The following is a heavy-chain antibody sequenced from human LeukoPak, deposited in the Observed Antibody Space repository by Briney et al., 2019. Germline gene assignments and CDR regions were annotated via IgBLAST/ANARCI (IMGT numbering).Heavy chain of an antibody. CDR3: AGNNYASGTFLVY. V-gene: IGHV3-66*02. Sequence: PGGSLRLSCAASGFTVGSNYKNWVRQAPGKGFEWVASIYSGGSTDYADPVKGRFTISRDSTKNTVYLQMNSLRGDDTAVYYCAGNNYASGTFLVYWGQGTLVTVSS. CDR1: GFTVGSNY. D-gene: IGHD3-10*01. J-gene: IGHJ4*02. CDR2: IYSGGST.